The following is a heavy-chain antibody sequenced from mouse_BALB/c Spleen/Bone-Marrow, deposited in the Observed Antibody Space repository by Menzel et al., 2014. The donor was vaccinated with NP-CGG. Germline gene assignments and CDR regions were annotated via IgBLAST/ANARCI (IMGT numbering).Heavy chain of an antibody. D-gene: IGHD2-3*01. CDR3: ARLGYYGGFAY. CDR2: INPDSSTI. J-gene: IGHJ3*01. V-gene: IGHV4-1*02. Sequence: EVQRVESGGGLVQPGRSLKISCAASGFDFSGFWMGWVRLAPGKGLEWIGEINPDSSTIDYTPSLKDKFIISRDNAKNTLYPQMSKVRSEDTALYYCARLGYYGGFAYWGQGTLVTVSA. CDR1: GFDFSGFW.